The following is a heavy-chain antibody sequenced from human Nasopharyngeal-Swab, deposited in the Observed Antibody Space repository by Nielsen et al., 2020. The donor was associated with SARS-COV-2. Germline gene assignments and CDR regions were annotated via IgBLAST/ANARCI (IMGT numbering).Heavy chain of an antibody. Sequence: ASVKVSCKASGYTFTNSAMHWVRQAPAQSLEWMGWINTDNGNTKYSQKFQGRVTIASDTYASTAYMELSTLRSEDTAVYYCARDSSPCGGDCYYDYWGQGTVVTVSS. D-gene: IGHD2-21*02. CDR1: GYTFTNSA. V-gene: IGHV1-3*04. J-gene: IGHJ4*02. CDR3: ARDSSPCGGDCYYDY. CDR2: INTDNGNT.